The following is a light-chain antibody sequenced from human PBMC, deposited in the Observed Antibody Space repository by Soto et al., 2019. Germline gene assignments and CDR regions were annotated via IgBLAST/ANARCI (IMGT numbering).Light chain of an antibody. CDR1: QSISSW. CDR3: QQYNSYSWT. V-gene: IGKV1-5*01. Sequence: DIQMTQSPSTLSASVGDRVTITCRASQSISSWLAWYQQTPEKAPKLLIYDASSLESRVPSRFSGSGSGTEFTLTISSLQPDDFATYYCQQYNSYSWTFGQGTKVDI. J-gene: IGKJ1*01. CDR2: DAS.